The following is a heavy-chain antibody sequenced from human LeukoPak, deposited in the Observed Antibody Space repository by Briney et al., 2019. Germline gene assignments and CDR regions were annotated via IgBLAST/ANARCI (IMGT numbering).Heavy chain of an antibody. J-gene: IGHJ6*02. Sequence: GGSLRLSCAASGFTVSSNYMSWVRQAPGKGLEWVSVIYSGGGTYYADSVKGRFTNSRDNAKNSLYLQMNSPRAEDTAVYYCAREGIAATGTARSYYYYGMDVWGQGTTVTVSS. D-gene: IGHD6-13*01. CDR3: AREGIAATGTARSYYYYGMDV. V-gene: IGHV3-66*01. CDR2: IYSGGGT. CDR1: GFTVSSNY.